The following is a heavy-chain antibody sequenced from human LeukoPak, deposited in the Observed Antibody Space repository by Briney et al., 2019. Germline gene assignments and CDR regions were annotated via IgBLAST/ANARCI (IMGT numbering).Heavy chain of an antibody. CDR2: INWNSGTT. V-gene: IGHV3-9*01. Sequence: GGSLRLSCAASGVTFDDYAMHWVRQAPGKGLEWVSGINWNSGTTAYADSVKGRFSISRDNAKNSLYLQMNSLRPEDTALYYCAKDSGSYYGSGSYYFYWGQGTLVIVSS. D-gene: IGHD3-10*01. CDR3: AKDSGSYYGSGSYYFY. CDR1: GVTFDDYA. J-gene: IGHJ4*01.